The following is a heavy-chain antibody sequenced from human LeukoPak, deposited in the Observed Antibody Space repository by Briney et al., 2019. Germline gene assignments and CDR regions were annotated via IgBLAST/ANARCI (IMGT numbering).Heavy chain of an antibody. Sequence: PGGSLRLSCAASGFTFSSYWMSWVRQAPGKGLEWVANIKQDGSEKYYVDSVKGRFTISRDNAKNSLSLQMNSLRAEDTVMYYCARVGPDNSGSIDYWGQGTRVTVSS. CDR1: GFTFSSYW. CDR3: ARVGPDNSGSIDY. J-gene: IGHJ4*02. V-gene: IGHV3-7*01. CDR2: IKQDGSEK. D-gene: IGHD6-19*01.